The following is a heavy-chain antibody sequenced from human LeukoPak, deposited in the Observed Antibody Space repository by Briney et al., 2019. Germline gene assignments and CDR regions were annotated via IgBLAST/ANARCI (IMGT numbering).Heavy chain of an antibody. CDR1: GFTFSNYW. CDR3: AREFEGQEAGAYGSGSYDVFDI. Sequence: GGSLRLSCAASGFTFSNYWMHWVRRAPGKGLVWVSRITSDASSTSYADSVKGRFTISRDNAKDTLYLRMNSLRAEDTAVYYCAREFEGQEAGAYGSGSYDVFDIWGQGTMVTVSS. J-gene: IGHJ3*02. V-gene: IGHV3-74*01. D-gene: IGHD3-10*01. CDR2: ITSDASST.